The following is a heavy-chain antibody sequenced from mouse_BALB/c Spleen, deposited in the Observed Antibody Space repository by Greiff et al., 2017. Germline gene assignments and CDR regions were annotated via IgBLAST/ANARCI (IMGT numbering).Heavy chain of an antibody. CDR3: ARVYYRYDVTWFAY. CDR2: ISDGGSYT. Sequence: EVKLVESGGGLVKPGGSLKLSCAASGFTFSDYYMYWVRQTPEKRLEWVATISDGGSYTYYPDSVKGRFTISRDNAKNNLYLQMSSLKSEDTAMYYCARVYYRYDVTWFAYWGQGTLVTVSA. V-gene: IGHV5-4*02. CDR1: GFTFSDYY. J-gene: IGHJ3*01. D-gene: IGHD2-14*01.